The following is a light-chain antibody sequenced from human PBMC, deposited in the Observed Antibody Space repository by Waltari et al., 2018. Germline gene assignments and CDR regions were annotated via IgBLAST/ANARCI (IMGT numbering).Light chain of an antibody. Sequence: QSALTQPASVSGSPGQSITISCTGTSCDVGGYNYVPWYQHDPVKATKLMIFDVTKRPSGVSNRFSGSKSGNTASLTISGLQAEDEADDYCSSYTTSSTYVFGTGTKVTVL. CDR1: SCDVGGYNY. CDR3: SSYTTSSTYV. CDR2: DVT. V-gene: IGLV2-14*03. J-gene: IGLJ1*01.